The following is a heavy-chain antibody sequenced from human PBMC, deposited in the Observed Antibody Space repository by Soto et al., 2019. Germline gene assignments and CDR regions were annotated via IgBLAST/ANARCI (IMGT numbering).Heavy chain of an antibody. J-gene: IGHJ4*02. V-gene: IGHV4-59*01. CDR3: ARAKYGMPVPYYFDY. CDR2: IYYSGST. D-gene: IGHD2-2*01. CDR1: VGSISSYY. Sequence: LSLTCTVSVGSISSYYWSWIRQPPGKGLEWIGYIYYSGSTNYNPSLQSRVTISVDTSKNQFSLKLSSVTAADTAVYYCARAKYGMPVPYYFDYWGQGTLVTVSS.